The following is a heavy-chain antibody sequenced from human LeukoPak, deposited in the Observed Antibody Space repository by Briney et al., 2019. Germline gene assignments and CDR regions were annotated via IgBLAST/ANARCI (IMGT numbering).Heavy chain of an antibody. Sequence: GGSLRLSCAASGFTFSSYSMNWVRQAPGKGLEWVSYISSSSSTIYYADSVKGRFTISRDNAKNSLYLQMNSLRAEDTAAYYCAKGGGCSSNSCYYYQYYMDVWAKGTTVAVSS. J-gene: IGHJ6*03. CDR3: AKGGGCSSNSCYYYQYYMDV. D-gene: IGHD2-2*01. CDR1: GFTFSSYS. V-gene: IGHV3-48*04. CDR2: ISSSSSTI.